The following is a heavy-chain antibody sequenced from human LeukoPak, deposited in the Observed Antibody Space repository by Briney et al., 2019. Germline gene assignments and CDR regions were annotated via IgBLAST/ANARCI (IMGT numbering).Heavy chain of an antibody. CDR3: ARRGCGGDGYCDAFDI. Sequence: GESLKISCKASGYSFTSYWIGWVRQMPGKGLEWMGIICPGDSDTTYSPSFQGQVTISADKSISTAYLQWSSVKASDTAMYYCARRGCGGDGYCDAFDIWGQGTMVTVSS. D-gene: IGHD5-24*01. V-gene: IGHV5-51*01. CDR2: ICPGDSDT. CDR1: GYSFTSYW. J-gene: IGHJ3*02.